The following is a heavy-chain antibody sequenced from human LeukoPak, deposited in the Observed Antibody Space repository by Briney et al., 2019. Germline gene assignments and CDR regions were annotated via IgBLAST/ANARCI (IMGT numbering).Heavy chain of an antibody. D-gene: IGHD2-2*03. J-gene: IGHJ4*02. CDR3: ARDSDWILFDY. Sequence: PGGSLRLSCAASGFTFNTYWMHWVRQAPGKGLAWVARVNREGTTTAYADSVKGRFIISRDNSKNTLYLQMNNLRAEDTAVYYCARDSDWILFDYWGQGTPVTVSS. CDR2: VNREGTTT. V-gene: IGHV3-74*03. CDR1: GFTFNTYW.